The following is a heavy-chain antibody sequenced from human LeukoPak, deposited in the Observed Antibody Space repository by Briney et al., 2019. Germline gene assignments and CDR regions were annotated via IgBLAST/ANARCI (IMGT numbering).Heavy chain of an antibody. V-gene: IGHV3-30*03. CDR2: ISYDGSNK. J-gene: IGHJ4*02. D-gene: IGHD1-26*01. CDR3: AILSGATNDY. Sequence: GGSLRLSCAASGFTFSNYAMSWVRQAPGKGLEWVAVISYDGSNKYYADSVKGRFTISRDNSKNTLYLQMNSLRAEDTAVYYCAILSGATNDYWGQGTLVTVSS. CDR1: GFTFSNYA.